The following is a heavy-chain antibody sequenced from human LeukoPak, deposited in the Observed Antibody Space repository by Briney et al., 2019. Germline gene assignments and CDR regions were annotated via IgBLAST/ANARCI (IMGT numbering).Heavy chain of an antibody. CDR3: ARDTPLVGAVDY. Sequence: SQTLSLTCTVSGGSISSGGYYWSWIRQHPGKGLEWIGYIYYSGSTYYNPSLKSRVTISVDTSKNQFSLKLSSVTAADTAVYYCARDTPLVGAVDYWGQGTLVTVSS. D-gene: IGHD1-26*01. CDR2: IYYSGST. CDR1: GGSISSGGYY. V-gene: IGHV4-31*03. J-gene: IGHJ4*02.